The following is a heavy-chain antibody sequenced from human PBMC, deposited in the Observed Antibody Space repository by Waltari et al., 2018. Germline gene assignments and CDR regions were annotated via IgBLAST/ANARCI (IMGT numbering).Heavy chain of an antibody. V-gene: IGHV3-23*01. CDR3: AKDGEDGPDYGLDV. J-gene: IGHJ6*02. Sequence: EVQLLESGGALVQPGGSLRLSCAASGFTFSNYGMSWVRQAPGTGLELVSTVMASGEITDDADSVEGRCTISRDNFKKMLYLQMTSLGAGDTALYYCAKDGEDGPDYGLDVWGRGTTVTVSS. CDR1: GFTFSNYG. CDR2: VMASGEIT. D-gene: IGHD2-15*01.